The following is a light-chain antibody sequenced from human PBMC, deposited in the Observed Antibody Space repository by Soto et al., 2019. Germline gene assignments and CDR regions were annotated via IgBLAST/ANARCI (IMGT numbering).Light chain of an antibody. CDR1: QDIANY. CDR3: QQVNSYPLT. J-gene: IGKJ4*01. CDR2: ATS. V-gene: IGKV1-9*01. Sequence: DIQLTQSPSFLSASVGDRVTITCRASQDIANYLAWYQQKPGKAPKFLIYATSTFQSGVPSRFSGSGSGTEFTLTISSLQPEDFATYYCQQVNSYPLTFGGGTNVEIK.